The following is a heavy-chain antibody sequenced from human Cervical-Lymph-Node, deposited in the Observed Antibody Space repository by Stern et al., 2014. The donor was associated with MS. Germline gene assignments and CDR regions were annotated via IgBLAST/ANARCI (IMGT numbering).Heavy chain of an antibody. CDR1: GGSFSSYY. D-gene: IGHD6-19*01. Sequence: VQLVESGPGLVKPSETLSLTCSVSGGSFSSYYWSWIRQSPGRRLELIGYISDSGSPNYNPSLNSRVTVSLDTSKNQFSLRLTSVTAADTAVYYCARMIGSGPFDYWGQGTLVTVSS. V-gene: IGHV4-59*01. J-gene: IGHJ4*02. CDR2: ISDSGSP. CDR3: ARMIGSGPFDY.